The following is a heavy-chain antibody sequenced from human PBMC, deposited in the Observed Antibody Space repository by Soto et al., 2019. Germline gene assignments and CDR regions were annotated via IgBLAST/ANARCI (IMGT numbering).Heavy chain of an antibody. CDR1: GYPFTSYT. J-gene: IGHJ4*02. CDR3: ARGRLYSTSWYFDY. CDR2: VSAVNANT. V-gene: IGHV1-3*01. Sequence: SGAEVRKPGASVRISCKTSGYPFTSYTIYWVRQAPGQRLEWMGWVSAVNANTKYSQKFQGRITLVRDTSASAVYMELNSLTSEDTAIYYCARGRLYSTSWYFDYWGQGTLVTVSS. D-gene: IGHD6-13*01.